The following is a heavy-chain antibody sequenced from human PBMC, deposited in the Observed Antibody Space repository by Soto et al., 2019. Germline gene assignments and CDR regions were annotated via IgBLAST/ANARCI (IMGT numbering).Heavy chain of an antibody. CDR1: GGTFSSYA. CDR3: ARAGVGGDYNYGMDV. J-gene: IGHJ6*02. CDR2: IIPIFGTA. Sequence: GASVKVSCKASGGTFSSYAISWVRQAPGQGLEWMGGIIPIFGTANYAQKFQGRVTITADESTSTAYMELSSLRSEDTAVYYCARAGVGGDYNYGMDVWSQGTTVTVSS. D-gene: IGHD2-8*01. V-gene: IGHV1-69*13.